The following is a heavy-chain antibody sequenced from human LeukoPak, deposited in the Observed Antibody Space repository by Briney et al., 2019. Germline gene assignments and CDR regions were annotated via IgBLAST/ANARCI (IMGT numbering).Heavy chain of an antibody. Sequence: GGSLTLSCSVSGFTFSDFAMHWVRQSPGRGREHVSAMGNSGGKTIYYADSVKGRFTISRDNSKNTLSRQMSSLTVEDTAMYYCVKAANRWVDYSFDYWGQGTLVTVSS. CDR3: VKAANRWVDYSFDY. CDR2: MGNSGGKT. V-gene: IGHV3-64D*06. CDR1: GFTFSDFA. J-gene: IGHJ4*02. D-gene: IGHD2-15*01.